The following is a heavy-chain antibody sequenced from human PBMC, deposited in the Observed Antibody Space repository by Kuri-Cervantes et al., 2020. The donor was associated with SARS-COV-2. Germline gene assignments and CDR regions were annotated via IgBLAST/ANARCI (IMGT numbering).Heavy chain of an antibody. J-gene: IGHJ4*02. Sequence: GESLKISCAASAFTFSSYAMHWVRQAPGKGLEWVAIISYDGSNKYYADSVKGRLTISRDNSKNTLYLQMNSLRAEDTAVYYCARDRVGVHDYWGQGTLVTVSS. D-gene: IGHD2-8*01. CDR2: ISYDGSNK. V-gene: IGHV3-30-3*01. CDR1: AFTFSSYA. CDR3: ARDRVGVHDY.